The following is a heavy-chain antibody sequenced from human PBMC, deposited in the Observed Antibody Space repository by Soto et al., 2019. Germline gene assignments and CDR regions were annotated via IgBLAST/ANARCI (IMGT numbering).Heavy chain of an antibody. J-gene: IGHJ6*02. V-gene: IGHV1-69*13. CDR3: ASPTRGYSYGHPAYYYYGMDV. CDR2: IIPIFGTA. CDR1: GGTFSSYA. Sequence: SGQVSCKASGGTFSSYAISWVRQAPGQGLECVGGIIPIFGTANYAQKFQGRVTITADESTSTAYMELSSLRSEDTAVYYCASPTRGYSYGHPAYYYYGMDVWGQGTTVTVSS. D-gene: IGHD5-18*01.